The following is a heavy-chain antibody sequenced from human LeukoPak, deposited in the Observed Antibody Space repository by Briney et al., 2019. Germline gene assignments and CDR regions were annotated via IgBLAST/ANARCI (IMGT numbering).Heavy chain of an antibody. CDR3: ARARAAGGRWSDLDY. D-gene: IGHD6-13*01. J-gene: IGHJ4*02. V-gene: IGHV5-10-1*01. CDR2: IDPSDSYT. CDR1: GYSFTSYW. Sequence: PGESLRISCKGSGYSFTSYWISWVRPMPGKGLEWMGRIDPSDSYTNYSPSFQGHVTISADKSISTAYLQWSSLKASDTAMYYCARARAAGGRWSDLDYWGQGTLVTVSS.